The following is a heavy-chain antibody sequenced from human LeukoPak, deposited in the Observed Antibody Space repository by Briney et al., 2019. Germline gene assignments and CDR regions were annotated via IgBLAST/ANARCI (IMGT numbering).Heavy chain of an antibody. D-gene: IGHD7-27*01. CDR3: ARQTAMGRSGDY. CDR2: IDPSDSDI. Sequence: GESLKISCKASGYSFTSYWIGWVRQMPGKGLEWMGIIDPSDSDIRYTPSFQGQVTISADKSLSTAYLQWNSLKPSDTAIYYCARQTAMGRSGDYWGQGTLVTVSS. V-gene: IGHV5-51*01. CDR1: GYSFTSYW. J-gene: IGHJ4*02.